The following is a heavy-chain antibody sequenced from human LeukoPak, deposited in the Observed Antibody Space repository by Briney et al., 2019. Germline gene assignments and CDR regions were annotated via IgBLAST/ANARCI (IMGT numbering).Heavy chain of an antibody. CDR1: GYSFTSYW. J-gene: IGHJ4*02. Sequence: GESLKISRKGSGYSFTSYWIGWVRQMPGKGLEWMGIIYPGDSNTRYSPSFQGQVTISADKSIRTAYLQWSSLKASDTAMYYCARSRFEYSSSSGTDYWGQGTLVTVSS. V-gene: IGHV5-51*01. D-gene: IGHD6-6*01. CDR3: ARSRFEYSSSSGTDY. CDR2: IYPGDSNT.